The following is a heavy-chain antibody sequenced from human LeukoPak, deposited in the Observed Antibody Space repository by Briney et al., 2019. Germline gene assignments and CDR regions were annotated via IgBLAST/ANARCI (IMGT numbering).Heavy chain of an antibody. J-gene: IGHJ5*02. D-gene: IGHD3-22*01. CDR1: GGSFSGYY. CDR2: IYYSGCT. CDR3: ARSITMINTKFDP. Sequence: KTSETLSLTCAVYGGSFSGYYWSWIRQPPGKGLEWIGYIYYSGCTNYNPSLKSRVTISVDTSKNQFSLKLSSVTAADTAVYYCARSITMINTKFDPWGQGTLVTVSS. V-gene: IGHV4-59*08.